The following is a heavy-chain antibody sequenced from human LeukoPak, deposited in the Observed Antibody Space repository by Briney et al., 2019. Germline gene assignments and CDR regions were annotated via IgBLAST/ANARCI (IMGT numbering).Heavy chain of an antibody. CDR2: INPNSGGT. Sequence: ASVKVSCKASGYTFTGYYMHRVRQAPGQGLEWMGWINPNSGGTNYAQKFQGWVTMTRDTSISTAYMELSRLRSDDTAVYYCARGWSFYYGMDVWGQGTTVTVSS. D-gene: IGHD2-15*01. V-gene: IGHV1-2*04. J-gene: IGHJ6*02. CDR1: GYTFTGYY. CDR3: ARGWSFYYGMDV.